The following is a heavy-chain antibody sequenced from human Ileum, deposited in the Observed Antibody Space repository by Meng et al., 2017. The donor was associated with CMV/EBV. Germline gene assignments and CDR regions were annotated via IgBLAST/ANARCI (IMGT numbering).Heavy chain of an antibody. CDR2: VFYIGDY. Sequence: SETLSFTCTVPGGPMSDYSWTWLRQSPGKGLEWIRYVFYIGDYNYNPALESRVSMSVETSKKQFSLNLSAVTAADTAVYYCASHRYAANYYSDYWAQGMLVTVSS. J-gene: IGHJ4*02. CDR3: ASHRYAANYYSDY. CDR1: GGPMSDYS. V-gene: IGHV4-59*13. D-gene: IGHD3-16*01.